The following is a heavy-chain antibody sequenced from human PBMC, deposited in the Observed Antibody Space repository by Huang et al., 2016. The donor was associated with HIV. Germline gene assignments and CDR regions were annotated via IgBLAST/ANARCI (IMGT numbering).Heavy chain of an antibody. V-gene: IGHV3-73*01. CDR3: TRNDYGGNSGSGY. D-gene: IGHD4-17*01. J-gene: IGHJ4*02. Sequence: AYAASVKGRFTISRDDSKNTAYLQMNSLKTEATAVYYCTRNDYGGNSGSGYWGQGTLVTVSS.